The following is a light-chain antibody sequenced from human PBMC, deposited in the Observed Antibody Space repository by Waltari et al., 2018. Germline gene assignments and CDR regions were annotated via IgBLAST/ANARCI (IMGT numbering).Light chain of an antibody. Sequence: ETVMTQSPPTLSLSPGDRATLSCRASQSVSTNLAWYQQQPGQAPRLLIYGASIRPTGVPARFSARWAGTEFTLTFSSLQTEDFAVYYCHQYNNLPPYIFGQGSQL. J-gene: IGKJ2*01. CDR1: QSVSTN. CDR3: HQYNNLPPYI. CDR2: GAS. V-gene: IGKV3D-15*01.